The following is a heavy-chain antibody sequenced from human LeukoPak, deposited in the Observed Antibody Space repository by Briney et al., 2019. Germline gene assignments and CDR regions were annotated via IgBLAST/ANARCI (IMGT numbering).Heavy chain of an antibody. Sequence: SQTLSLTCTVSGDSINSGDYYWNWIRQPPGKGLEWIGYIYDSGNIYYNPSLRSRVTISVDRSKNQFSLKLSSLTAADTAMYYCARVEYYDSSGARWGQGTLVTVSS. V-gene: IGHV4-30-2*01. CDR1: GDSINSGDYY. D-gene: IGHD3-22*01. CDR2: IYDSGNI. CDR3: ARVEYYDSSGAR. J-gene: IGHJ4*02.